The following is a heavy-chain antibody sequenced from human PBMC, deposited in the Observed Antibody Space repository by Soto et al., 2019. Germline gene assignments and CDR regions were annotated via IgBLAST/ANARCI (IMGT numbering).Heavy chain of an antibody. CDR1: GFTFRSYG. CDR3: AKDRTSWNYGDSYGMDV. J-gene: IGHJ6*02. V-gene: IGHV3-30*18. CDR2: ISYDGNKK. Sequence: GGSLRLSCAASGFTFRSYGMHWVRQAPGKGLEWVAVISYDGNKKYYTDSVKGRFTISRDNSKNTLYLQMNSLRPEDTAVYSCAKDRTSWNYGDSYGMDVWGQGTTVPVSS. D-gene: IGHD1-7*01.